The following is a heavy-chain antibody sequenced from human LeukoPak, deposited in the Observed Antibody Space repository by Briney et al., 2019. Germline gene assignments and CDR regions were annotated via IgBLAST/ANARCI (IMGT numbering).Heavy chain of an antibody. Sequence: SGPALVKPTQPLTLTCTFSGFSLSTSGMRVSWIRQPPGKALEWLARIGWDDDKFYSTSLKTRLTISKDTSKNQVVLTMTNMDPVDTATYYCARTKDPDAFDIWGQGTMVTVSS. CDR3: ARTKDPDAFDI. V-gene: IGHV2-70*04. CDR2: IGWDDDK. CDR1: GFSLSTSGMR. J-gene: IGHJ3*02.